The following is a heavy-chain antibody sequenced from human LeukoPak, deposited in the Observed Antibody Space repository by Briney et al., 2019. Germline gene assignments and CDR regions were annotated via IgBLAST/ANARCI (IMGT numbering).Heavy chain of an antibody. CDR2: INHSGST. Sequence: PSETLSLTCAVYGGSFSGYYWSWIRQPPGKGLEWIGEINHSGSTNYNPSLKSRVTISVDTSKNQFSLKLSSVTAADTAVYNCARPRQWLDYFDYWGQGTLVTVSS. CDR3: ARPRQWLDYFDY. V-gene: IGHV4-34*01. J-gene: IGHJ4*02. CDR1: GGSFSGYY. D-gene: IGHD6-19*01.